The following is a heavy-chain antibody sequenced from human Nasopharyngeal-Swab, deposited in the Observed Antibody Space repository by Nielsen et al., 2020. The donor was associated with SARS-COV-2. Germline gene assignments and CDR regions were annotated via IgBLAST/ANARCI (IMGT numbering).Heavy chain of an antibody. Sequence: GESLKISCAASGFTFSSYWMSWVRQAPGKGLEWVAAISGSGDISGSGGSTYYADSVKGRFTISRDNSKNTLSLQMNSLRADDTAVYYCAKDLRGPYFFWGQGTLVTVSS. V-gene: IGHV3-23*01. D-gene: IGHD2/OR15-2a*01. CDR1: GFTFSSYW. CDR3: AKDLRGPYFF. CDR2: ISGSGDISGSGGST. J-gene: IGHJ4*02.